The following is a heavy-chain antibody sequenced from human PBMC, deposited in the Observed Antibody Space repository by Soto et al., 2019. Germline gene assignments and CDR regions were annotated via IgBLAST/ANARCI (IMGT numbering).Heavy chain of an antibody. D-gene: IGHD5-18*01. CDR2: IYPGDSDS. CDR1: GYSLTSYW. V-gene: IGHV5-51*01. CDR3: ARVGYSYGYFDY. Sequence: PGESLKISCKGSGYSLTSYWIGWVRQMPGKGLEWMGIIYPGDSDSRSSPSFQGQVTISADKSISTAYLQWSSLKASDTATYYCARVGYSYGYFDYWGQGTLVTVSS. J-gene: IGHJ4*02.